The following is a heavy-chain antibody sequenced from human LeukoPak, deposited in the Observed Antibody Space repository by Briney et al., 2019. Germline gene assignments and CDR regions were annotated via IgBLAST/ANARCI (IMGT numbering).Heavy chain of an antibody. V-gene: IGHV3-33*08. CDR2: IWYDGNNK. Sequence: GRSLRLSCAASGFTFSSFGMHWVRQAPGKGLEWVAVIWYDGNNKYYADSVKGRFTISRGNSKNTLYLQMNSLRAEHTAVYYCARAFTSTGYYSVEYWGQGTLVTVSS. CDR3: ARAFTSTGYYSVEY. J-gene: IGHJ4*02. D-gene: IGHD3-22*01. CDR1: GFTFSSFG.